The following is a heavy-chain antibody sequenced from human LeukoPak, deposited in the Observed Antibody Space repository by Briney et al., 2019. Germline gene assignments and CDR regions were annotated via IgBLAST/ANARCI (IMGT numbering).Heavy chain of an antibody. CDR3: VRRISTPQGETCSSTSCYFDY. CDR2: IFHSGIT. Sequence: PSETLSLTCAVSGFSISSGYFWAWIRQSPGKGLEWIGSIFHSGITYYNPSLKSRITLSVDTSKNQFSLRLSSVTAADTALYSCVRRISTPQGETCSSTSCYFDYWGQGTLVTVSS. V-gene: IGHV4-38-2*01. CDR1: GFSISSGYF. J-gene: IGHJ4*02. D-gene: IGHD2-2*01.